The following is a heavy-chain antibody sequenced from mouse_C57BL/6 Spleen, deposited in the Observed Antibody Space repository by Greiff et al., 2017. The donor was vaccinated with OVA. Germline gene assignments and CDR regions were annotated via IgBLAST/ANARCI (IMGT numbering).Heavy chain of an antibody. V-gene: IGHV2-4*01. CDR2: IWSGGST. CDR3: AKGGNPTYFAV. D-gene: IGHD1-1*02. CDR1: GFSLTSYG. J-gene: IGHJ1*03. Sequence: QVQLQQSGPGLVQPSQSLSITCTASGFSLTSYGVHWVRQPPGKGLEWLGVIWSGGSTDYNAAFISRMSISKDNSNSQFFFKMNSLQADNTAIYYFAKGGNPTYFAVWGTGTTVTVSS.